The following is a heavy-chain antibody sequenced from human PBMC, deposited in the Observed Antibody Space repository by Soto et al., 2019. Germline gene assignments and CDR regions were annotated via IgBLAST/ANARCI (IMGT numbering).Heavy chain of an antibody. V-gene: IGHV4-61*08. J-gene: IGHJ5*02. CDR1: GGSIRSDDYY. D-gene: IGHD3-10*01. Sequence: PSETLSLTCTVSGGSIRSDDYYWSWIRQPPGKGLEWIGYIYYSGSTNYNPSLKSRVTISVDTSKNQFSLKLSSVTAADTAVYYCAREKYYYGSGSYRSYNWFDPWGQGTLVTVSS. CDR2: IYYSGST. CDR3: AREKYYYGSGSYRSYNWFDP.